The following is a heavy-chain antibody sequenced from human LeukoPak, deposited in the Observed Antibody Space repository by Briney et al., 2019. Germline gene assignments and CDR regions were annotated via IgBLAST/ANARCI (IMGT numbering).Heavy chain of an antibody. V-gene: IGHV1-18*01. J-gene: IGHJ4*02. CDR3: ARPTETPAGYYFDY. Sequence: GASVKLSCKASGDTFTNSGLSWVRQAPGQGLEWIGWISPYRRDTNYAQNLQGRVTVTSDTSTSTGYMELGSLRSDDTAVYYCARPTETPAGYYFDYWGQGTLVTVSS. D-gene: IGHD2-2*01. CDR1: GDTFTNSG. CDR2: ISPYRRDT.